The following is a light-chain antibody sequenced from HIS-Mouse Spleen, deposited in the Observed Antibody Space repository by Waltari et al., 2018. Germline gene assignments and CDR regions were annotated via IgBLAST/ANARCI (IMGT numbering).Light chain of an antibody. V-gene: IGLV2-23*01. J-gene: IGLJ3*02. CDR1: SSDVGSSNL. CDR2: EGS. Sequence: QSALTQPASVSGSPGQSITLSCTGTSSDVGSSNLVSWYQQHPGKAPKLMIYEGSKRPSGVSNRFSGSKSGNTASLTISGLQAEDEADYYCCSYAGSSTWVFGGGTKLTVL. CDR3: CSYAGSSTWV.